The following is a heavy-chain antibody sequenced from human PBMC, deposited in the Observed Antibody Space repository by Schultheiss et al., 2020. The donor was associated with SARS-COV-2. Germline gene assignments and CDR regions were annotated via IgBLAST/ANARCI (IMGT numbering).Heavy chain of an antibody. CDR1: GFTFSSYA. J-gene: IGHJ6*03. CDR2: ISYDGSNK. V-gene: IGHV3-30*04. D-gene: IGHD6-13*01. Sequence: GESLKISCAASGFTFSSYAMSWVRQAPGKGLEWVAVISYDGSNKYYADSVKGRFTISRDNAKNSLYLQMNSLRAEDTAVYYCARDSGTYSSSWSYYYYYYMDVWGKGTTVTVSS. CDR3: ARDSGTYSSSWSYYYYYYMDV.